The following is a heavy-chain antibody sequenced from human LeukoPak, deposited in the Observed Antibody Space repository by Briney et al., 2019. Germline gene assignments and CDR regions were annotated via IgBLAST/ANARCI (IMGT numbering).Heavy chain of an antibody. V-gene: IGHV3-48*03. CDR3: AKDVTPGIAAAGTYYYYYMDV. CDR1: GFTFSSYE. Sequence: PGGSLRLSCAASGFTFSSYEMNWVRQAPGKGLEWVSYISSSGSTIYYADSVKGRFTISRDNAKNSLYLQMNSLRAEDMALYYCAKDVTPGIAAAGTYYYYYMDVWGKGTTVTVSS. CDR2: ISSSGSTI. D-gene: IGHD6-13*01. J-gene: IGHJ6*03.